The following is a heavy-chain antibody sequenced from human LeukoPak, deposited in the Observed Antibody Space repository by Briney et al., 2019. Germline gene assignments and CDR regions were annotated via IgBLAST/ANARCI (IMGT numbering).Heavy chain of an antibody. V-gene: IGHV3-30*18. CDR1: GFTFSIYG. CDR3: AKDLWKYQLLTLDY. D-gene: IGHD2-2*01. Sequence: PGRSLRLSCAASGFTFSIYGMHWVRQAPGKGLEWVAVISYDGSNNYYADSVKGRFTISRDHSKNTLYLQMNSLRAEDTALYYCAKDLWKYQLLTLDYWGQGTLVTVPS. CDR2: ISYDGSNN. J-gene: IGHJ4*02.